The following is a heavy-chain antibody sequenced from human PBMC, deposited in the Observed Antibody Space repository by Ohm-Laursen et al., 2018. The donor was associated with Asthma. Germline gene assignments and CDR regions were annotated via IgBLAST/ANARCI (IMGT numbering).Heavy chain of an antibody. CDR3: ARYDGDYGDY. Sequence: SLRLSCAATGFTFSNYGMHWVRQAPGEGLEWVAVISYDGVNKYYADSVKGRFTISRDNSKNTLYLQMTSLRAEDTAVFYCARYDGDYGDYWGQGTLVTVSS. J-gene: IGHJ4*02. D-gene: IGHD4-17*01. V-gene: IGHV3-30*03. CDR1: GFTFSNYG. CDR2: ISYDGVNK.